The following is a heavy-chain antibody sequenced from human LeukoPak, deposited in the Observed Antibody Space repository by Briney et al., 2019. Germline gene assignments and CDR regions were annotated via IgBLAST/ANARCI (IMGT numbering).Heavy chain of an antibody. CDR2: ISGSGGST. D-gene: IGHD2/OR15-2a*01. J-gene: IGHJ3*02. CDR3: ARARIAQGGAFDI. Sequence: PGGSLRLSCAASGFTFSSYAMSWVRQAPGKGLEWVSAISGSGGSTYYADSVKGRFTISRDNSKNTLYLQMNSLRAEDTAVYYCARARIAQGGAFDIWGQGTMVTVSS. V-gene: IGHV3-23*01. CDR1: GFTFSSYA.